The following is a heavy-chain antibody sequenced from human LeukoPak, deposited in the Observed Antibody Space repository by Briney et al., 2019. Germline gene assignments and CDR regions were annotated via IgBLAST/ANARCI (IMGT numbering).Heavy chain of an antibody. CDR3: ARGQAAAGFDP. D-gene: IGHD6-13*01. CDR2: IYHSGST. CDR1: GYSISSGYY. J-gene: IGHJ5*02. V-gene: IGHV4-38-2*02. Sequence: SETLSLTCTVSGYSISSGYYWGWIRQPPGKGLEWIGSIYHSGSTYYNPSLKSRVTISVDTSKNQFSLKLSSVTAADTAVYYCARGQAAAGFDPWGQGTLVAVSS.